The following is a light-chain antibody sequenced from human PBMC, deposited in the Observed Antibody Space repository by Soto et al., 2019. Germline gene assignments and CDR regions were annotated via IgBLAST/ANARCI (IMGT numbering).Light chain of an antibody. Sequence: EIMLIHPPSTLSLSPRERATLSCRASQSVGSYLAWYQHKPGQAPRLLISDASNRATGIPARFSGSGSETDFTLTISSLEPEDSAVYYCQQRSNWPSLTFGGGTKVDIK. CDR1: QSVGSY. CDR3: QQRSNWPSLT. CDR2: DAS. V-gene: IGKV3-11*01. J-gene: IGKJ4*01.